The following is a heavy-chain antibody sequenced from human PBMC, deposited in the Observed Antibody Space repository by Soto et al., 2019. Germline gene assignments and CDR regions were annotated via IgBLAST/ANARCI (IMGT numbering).Heavy chain of an antibody. J-gene: IGHJ4*02. Sequence: EVQLVESGGGVIQPGGSLRLSCAASGFNVSSHHMNWVRQAPGKGLEWVSVIYSGDTTYYAESVKGRCIISRDNSRNTMFLQMNTLRVEDTAVYYCARDRVYNGSYFFAYWGQGALVTVSS. CDR3: ARDRVYNGSYFFAY. CDR1: GFNVSSHH. D-gene: IGHD1-26*01. V-gene: IGHV3-53*01. CDR2: IYSGDTT.